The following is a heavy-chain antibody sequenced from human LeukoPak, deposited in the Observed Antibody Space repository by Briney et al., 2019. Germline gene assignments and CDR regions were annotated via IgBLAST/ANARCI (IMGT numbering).Heavy chain of an antibody. CDR3: ARDLGRYDSNQGPLDAFDI. CDR1: GFTFSSCS. Sequence: PGGSLRLSCVVSGFTFSSCSMNWVRQAPGKGLEWVSYISSSSTTRYYADSVKGRFTISRDNSKNTVYLQMNSLRAEDTAVYYCARDLGRYDSNQGPLDAFDIWGQGTMVTVSS. V-gene: IGHV3-48*01. D-gene: IGHD3-22*01. J-gene: IGHJ3*02. CDR2: ISSSSTTR.